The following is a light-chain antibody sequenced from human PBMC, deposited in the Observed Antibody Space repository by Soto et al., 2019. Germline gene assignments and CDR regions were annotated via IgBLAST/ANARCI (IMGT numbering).Light chain of an antibody. CDR2: AAS. V-gene: IGKV1-39*01. CDR1: QSISSY. J-gene: IGKJ1*01. CDR3: QQSYSTLWT. Sequence: DIPMTQSPSSLSASVGDRVTITCRASQSISSYLNWYQQKPGKAPKLLIYAASSLQSGVPSRFSGSGSGTDFTLTIGSLQPEDFATYYCQQSYSTLWTFGQGTKVEIK.